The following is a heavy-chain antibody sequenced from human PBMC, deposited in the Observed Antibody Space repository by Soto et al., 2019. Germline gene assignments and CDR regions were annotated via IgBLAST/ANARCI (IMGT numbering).Heavy chain of an antibody. J-gene: IGHJ6*02. CDR2: MDYSGST. Sequence: PSETLSLTCTVSGGSISASSYYWGWIRQPPGKGLEWIGSMDYSGSTYYNPSLKSRVTISVDTSKNQFSLKLSSVNAADTAVYYWARDLSWGGSSSWSGGYYYYYYGMDVWGQGTTVTVSS. D-gene: IGHD6-13*01. CDR1: GGSISASSYY. CDR3: ARDLSWGGSSSWSGGYYYYYYGMDV. V-gene: IGHV4-39*07.